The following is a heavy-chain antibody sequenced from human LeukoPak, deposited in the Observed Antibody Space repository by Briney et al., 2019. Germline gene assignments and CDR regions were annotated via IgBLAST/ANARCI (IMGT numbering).Heavy chain of an antibody. Sequence: ASVTVSCKASGYTFTGYGISWVRQAPGQGLEWVGWISAYNGDTNYAQKFQGRVTLTTDTSTTTAFMELKSLRSDDTAVYYCARDGSGWWDDYWGQGTLVTVSS. D-gene: IGHD6-19*01. CDR2: ISAYNGDT. CDR1: GYTFTGYG. CDR3: ARDGSGWWDDY. J-gene: IGHJ4*02. V-gene: IGHV1-18*01.